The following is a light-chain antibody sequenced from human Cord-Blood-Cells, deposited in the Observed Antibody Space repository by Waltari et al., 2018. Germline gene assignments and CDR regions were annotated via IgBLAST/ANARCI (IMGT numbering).Light chain of an antibody. CDR1: SSDVGSYNL. J-gene: IGLJ3*02. CDR2: EGS. CDR3: CSYAGSSTPNWV. Sequence: QSALTQPASVSGSPGQSITISCTGTSSDVGSYNLGSWYQQQPGKAPKLMIYEGSKRPSGVSNRFSGSKSGNTASLTISGLQAEDEADYYCCSYAGSSTPNWVFGGGTKLTVL. V-gene: IGLV2-23*01.